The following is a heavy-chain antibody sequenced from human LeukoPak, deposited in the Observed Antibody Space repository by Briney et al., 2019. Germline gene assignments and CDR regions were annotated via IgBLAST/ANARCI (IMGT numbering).Heavy chain of an antibody. CDR1: GFTFSSYA. CDR2: ISGSGGST. CDR3: ARDSAFSSYSY. D-gene: IGHD2-15*01. J-gene: IGHJ4*02. Sequence: PGGSLRLSCAASGFTFSSYAMSWVRQAPGKGLEWVSAISGSGGSTYYAGSVKGRFTISRDNSKNTLYLQMNSLRAEDTAVYYCARDSAFSSYSYWGQGALVTVSS. V-gene: IGHV3-23*01.